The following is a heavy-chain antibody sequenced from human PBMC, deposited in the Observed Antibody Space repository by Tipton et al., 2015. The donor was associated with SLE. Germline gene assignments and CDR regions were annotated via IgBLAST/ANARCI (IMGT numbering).Heavy chain of an antibody. CDR3: ARDVGGYNTGWFPYYFDY. D-gene: IGHD2-8*02. Sequence: TLSLTCAVSGDSISSSLYSWSWIRQPPGKGLEWIGNIYHGGSTYNPALKSRLTMSLDRSTSHLSLTLNSVSAADTAVYYCARDVGGYNTGWFPYYFDYWGQGTLVTVSS. CDR1: GDSISSSLYS. V-gene: IGHV4-30-2*01. J-gene: IGHJ4*02. CDR2: IYHGGST.